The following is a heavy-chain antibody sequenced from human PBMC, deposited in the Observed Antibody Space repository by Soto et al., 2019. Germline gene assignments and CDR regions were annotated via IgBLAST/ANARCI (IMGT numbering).Heavy chain of an antibody. J-gene: IGHJ3*02. D-gene: IGHD1-26*01. Sequence: QVQLVQSGAEVKKPGASVRVSCKPSGYTFTTYAMHWVRQAPGQRLEWMGWISTDNGNTKYSQKFPRRVTITRDTSASIAYMELRSLRSEATAVYYCARSSGKCDNAFDIWGQGTMVSVS. CDR1: GYTFTTYA. V-gene: IGHV1-3*04. CDR2: ISTDNGNT. CDR3: ARSSGKCDNAFDI.